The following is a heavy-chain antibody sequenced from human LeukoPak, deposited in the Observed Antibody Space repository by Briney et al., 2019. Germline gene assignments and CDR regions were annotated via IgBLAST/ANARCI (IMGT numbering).Heavy chain of an antibody. CDR1: GGSISSYY. V-gene: IGHV4-59*01. Sequence: PSETLSLTCTVSGGSISSYYWSWIRQPPGKGLEWIGYIYYSGSTNYNPSLKSRVTISVDTSKNQFSLKLSSVTAADTAVYYCVASVTPFNFDYWGQGTLVTISS. J-gene: IGHJ4*02. CDR3: VASVTPFNFDY. CDR2: IYYSGST. D-gene: IGHD4-11*01.